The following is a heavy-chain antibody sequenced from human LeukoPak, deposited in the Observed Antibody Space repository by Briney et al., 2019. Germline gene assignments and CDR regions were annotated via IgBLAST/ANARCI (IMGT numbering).Heavy chain of an antibody. CDR2: IKQDGSEK. V-gene: IGHV3-7*03. D-gene: IGHD3-3*01. J-gene: IGHJ4*02. Sequence: GGSLRLSCAASGFTFSSFWMSWVRQAPGKGLEWVANIKQDGSEKNYVDSVKGRFTISRDNAKNSLYLQMNSLRAEDTAVYYCAGGQIFGVVYDYWGQGTLVTVSS. CDR3: AGGQIFGVVYDY. CDR1: GFTFSSFW.